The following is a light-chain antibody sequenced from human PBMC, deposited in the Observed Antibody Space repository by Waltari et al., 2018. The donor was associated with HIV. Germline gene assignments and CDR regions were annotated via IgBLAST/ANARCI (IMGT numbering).Light chain of an antibody. J-gene: IGKJ4*01. V-gene: IGKV3-11*01. CDR3: QQRTKWPT. Sequence: EIVLTQSPAPLSLSPGERATLSRRARESVFTHLAWYQQKPGQAPRLLIDDASNWATAIPARFRASGSWTDCTLTLSSLEPEEFAVYFCQQRTKWPTFGGGTKGEIK. CDR2: DAS. CDR1: ESVFTH.